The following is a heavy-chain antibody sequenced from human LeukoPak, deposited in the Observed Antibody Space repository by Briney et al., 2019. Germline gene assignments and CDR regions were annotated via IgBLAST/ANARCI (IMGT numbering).Heavy chain of an antibody. CDR1: GYTFTGYY. D-gene: IGHD2-8*01. CDR3: ARPFCTNGVCYPDAFDI. V-gene: IGHV1-2*06. J-gene: IGHJ3*02. CDR2: INPNSGGT. Sequence: GASVKVSCKASGYTFTGYYMHWVRQAPGQGLEWMGRINPNSGGTNYAQKFQGRVTMTRDTSISTAYMELSRLRSDDTAVYYCARPFCTNGVCYPDAFDIWGQGTMVTVSS.